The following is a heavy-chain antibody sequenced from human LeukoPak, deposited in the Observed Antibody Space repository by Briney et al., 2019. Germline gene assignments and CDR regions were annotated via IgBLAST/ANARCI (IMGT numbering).Heavy chain of an antibody. CDR1: GFTFSSYA. V-gene: IGHV3-30*04. Sequence: GGSLRLSCAASGFTFSSYAMRWVRQAPGKGLEWVAVISYDGSNKYYADSVKGRFTISRDNSKNTLCLQMNSLRAEDTAVYYCAGSDSGYADFDYWGQGTLVTVSS. CDR2: ISYDGSNK. D-gene: IGHD5-12*01. CDR3: AGSDSGYADFDY. J-gene: IGHJ4*02.